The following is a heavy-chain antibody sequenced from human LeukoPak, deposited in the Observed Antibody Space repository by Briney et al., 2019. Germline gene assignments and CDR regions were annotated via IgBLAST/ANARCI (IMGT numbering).Heavy chain of an antibody. CDR1: GGSISSYY. CDR2: IYTSGST. CDR3: ARSTVTTTWFDP. J-gene: IGHJ5*02. D-gene: IGHD4-17*01. V-gene: IGHV4-4*07. Sequence: SETLSLTCTVSGGSISSYYWSWIRQPAGKGLEWIGRIYTSGSTNYNPSLKSRVTMSVDTSKNQFSLKLSSVTAVDTAVYYCARSTVTTTWFDPWGQGTLVTVSS.